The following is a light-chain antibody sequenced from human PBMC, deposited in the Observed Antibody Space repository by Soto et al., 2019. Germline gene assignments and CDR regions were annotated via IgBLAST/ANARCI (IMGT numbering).Light chain of an antibody. Sequence: QPVLTQSPSASASLGASVKLTCTLSGGHSSDAIAWLQQQPEKGPRYLMRIYADGSHRKGDGIPDRFSGSISGAERYLTISSLQSDDEADYYCQTWGTGIRVFGGGTKLTVL. CDR1: GGHSSDA. CDR2: IYADGSH. V-gene: IGLV4-69*01. J-gene: IGLJ2*01. CDR3: QTWGTGIRV.